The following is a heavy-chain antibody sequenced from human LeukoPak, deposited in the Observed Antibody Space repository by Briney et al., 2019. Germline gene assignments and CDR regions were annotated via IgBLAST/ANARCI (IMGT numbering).Heavy chain of an antibody. CDR2: ISSSSSTI. J-gene: IGHJ6*02. Sequence: GGSLRLSCAASGFTFSSYNMNWVRQAPGKGLEWVSYISSSSSTIYYADSVKGRFTISRDNAKNSPYLQMNSLRAEDTAVYYCVRVDWGTYGMDVWGQGTTVTVSS. D-gene: IGHD3/OR15-3a*01. CDR1: GFTFSSYN. CDR3: VRVDWGTYGMDV. V-gene: IGHV3-48*04.